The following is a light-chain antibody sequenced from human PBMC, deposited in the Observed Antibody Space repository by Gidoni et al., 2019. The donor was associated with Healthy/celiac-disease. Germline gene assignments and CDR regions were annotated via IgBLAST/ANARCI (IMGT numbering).Light chain of an antibody. Sequence: QSVLTQRPSVAGAPGQRVTISCTGSSSNIGAGYDVPWYQQLPGTAPKLLIYGDNNRPSGVPDRFSGSKSGTSASLAITGLQAEDEADYYCQSYDSSLSGSVVFGGGTKLTVL. CDR2: GDN. CDR3: QSYDSSLSGSVV. V-gene: IGLV1-40*01. J-gene: IGLJ3*02. CDR1: SSNIGAGYD.